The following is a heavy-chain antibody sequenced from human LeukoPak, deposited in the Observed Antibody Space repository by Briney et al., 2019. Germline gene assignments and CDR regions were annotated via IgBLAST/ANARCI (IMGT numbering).Heavy chain of an antibody. CDR1: GFTFSSYS. CDR3: ARGGDTIGSIRSPFDI. V-gene: IGHV3-21*04. CDR2: ISSSSSYI. Sequence: GGSLRLSCAASGFTFSSYSMNWVRQAPGKGLEWVSSISSSSSYIYYADSVKGRFTISRDNAKNSLYLQLNSLRAEDTAVYYCARGGDTIGSIRSPFDIWGRGTMVTVSS. J-gene: IGHJ3*02. D-gene: IGHD3-22*01.